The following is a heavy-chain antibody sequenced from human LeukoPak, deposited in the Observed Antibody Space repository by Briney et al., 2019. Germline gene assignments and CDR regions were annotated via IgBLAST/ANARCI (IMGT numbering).Heavy chain of an antibody. J-gene: IGHJ5*02. Sequence: SETLSLTCAVSGYSISSGYYWGWIRQPPGKGLEWIGSIYHSGSTYYNPSLKSRVTISVDTSRNQFSLKLSSVTAADTAVYYCASNNYDFWSDPLRPNWFDPWGQGTLVTVSS. CDR2: IYHSGST. CDR3: ASNNYDFWSDPLRPNWFDP. CDR1: GYSISSGYY. V-gene: IGHV4-38-2*01. D-gene: IGHD3-3*01.